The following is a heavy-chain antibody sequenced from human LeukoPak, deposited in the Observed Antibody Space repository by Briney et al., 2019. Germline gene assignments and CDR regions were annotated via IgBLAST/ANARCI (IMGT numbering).Heavy chain of an antibody. CDR2: AYDSGRT. Sequence: EALSVTCTEPGGSISSHFWCWIRPTLGQGLGRSGHAYDSGRTNYKPSLKIRVTISVDASKYQFSLKLSSVTAADTAVYYCARESVATIRNYCYYYMDGWGKGTTVTVSS. D-gene: IGHD5-12*01. V-gene: IGHV4-59*11. CDR1: GGSISSHF. CDR3: ARESVATIRNYCYYYMDG. J-gene: IGHJ6*03.